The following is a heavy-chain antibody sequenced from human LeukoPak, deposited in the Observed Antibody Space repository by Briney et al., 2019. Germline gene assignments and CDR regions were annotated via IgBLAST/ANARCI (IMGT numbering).Heavy chain of an antibody. J-gene: IGHJ6*03. V-gene: IGHV3-66*04. Sequence: PGGSLRLYCAAPGFTVRSNHMSWVRPAPGKGLGWVSVIYTGGSTHYADSVKSRLIISIVNSKNTLFLQMNRLIVEDTAVYYCARRNSGSYRSVHYYYYTDVWGKGTTVTVSS. CDR1: GFTVRSNH. CDR2: IYTGGST. CDR3: ARRNSGSYRSVHYYYYTDV. D-gene: IGHD1-26*01.